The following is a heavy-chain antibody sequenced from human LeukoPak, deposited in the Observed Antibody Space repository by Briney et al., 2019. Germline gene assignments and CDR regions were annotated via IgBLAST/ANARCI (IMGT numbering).Heavy chain of an antibody. CDR2: IYTSGST. J-gene: IGHJ5*02. V-gene: IGHV4-61*02. CDR3: ARVYDSSGYGWLDP. D-gene: IGHD3-22*01. Sequence: SQTLSLTCTVSGGSISSGSYYWSWIRQPAGKGLEWIGCIYTSGSTNYNPSLKSRVTISVDTSKNQFSLKLSSVTAADTAVYYCARVYDSSGYGWLDPWGQGTLVTVSS. CDR1: GGSISSGSYY.